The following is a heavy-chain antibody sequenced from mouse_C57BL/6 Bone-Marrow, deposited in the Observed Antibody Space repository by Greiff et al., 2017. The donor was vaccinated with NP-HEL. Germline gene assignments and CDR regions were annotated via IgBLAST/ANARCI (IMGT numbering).Heavy chain of an antibody. CDR3: ASAATYYMNPYWDFDV. D-gene: IGHD2-12*01. Sequence: VKLQQSGAELMKPGASVKLSCKATGYTFTGYWIEWVKQRPGHGLEWIGEILPGSGSTNYNEKFKGKATFTADTSSNTAYMQLSSLTTEDSAIFYCASAATYYMNPYWDFDVWGTGTTVTVSS. CDR1: GYTFTGYW. J-gene: IGHJ1*03. V-gene: IGHV1-9*01. CDR2: ILPGSGST.